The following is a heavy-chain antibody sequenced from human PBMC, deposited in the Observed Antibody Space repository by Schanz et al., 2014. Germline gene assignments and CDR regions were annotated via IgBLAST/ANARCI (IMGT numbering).Heavy chain of an antibody. Sequence: QVQVVQSGGGLVKPGGSLRLSCAASGFVFGDYYMTWIRQAPGKGLEWLSYISDSGTYTNYADSVKGRFTISRDNAKNSLYLQMDSLRAEDTAVYYCARDLPRTFLFDYWGQGTLVTVSS. J-gene: IGHJ4*02. CDR2: ISDSGTYT. V-gene: IGHV3-11*06. CDR3: ARDLPRTFLFDY. CDR1: GFVFGDYY.